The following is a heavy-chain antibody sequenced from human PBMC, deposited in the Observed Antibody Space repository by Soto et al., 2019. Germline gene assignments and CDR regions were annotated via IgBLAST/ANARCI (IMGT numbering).Heavy chain of an antibody. CDR3: AEDIWMRDYYYGMDV. CDR1: GGTFSSYT. J-gene: IGHJ6*02. V-gene: IGHV1-69*02. Sequence: QVQLVQSGAEVKKPGSSVKVSCKASGGTFSSYTISWVRQAPGQGLEWMGRIIPILGIANYAQKFQGRVTITADKSTSTAYKELSSLRSEDTAVYYCAEDIWMRDYYYGMDVWGQGTTVTVSS. CDR2: IIPILGIA. D-gene: IGHD2-15*01.